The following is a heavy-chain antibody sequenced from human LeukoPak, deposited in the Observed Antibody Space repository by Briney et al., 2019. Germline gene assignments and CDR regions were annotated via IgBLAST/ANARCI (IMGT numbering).Heavy chain of an antibody. D-gene: IGHD3-22*01. J-gene: IGHJ4*02. Sequence: PSETLSLTCAVYGGSFSGYYWSWIRQPPGKGLEWIGEINHSGSTNYNPSLKSRVTISVDTSKNQISLKLSSVTAADTAVYYCARGRGYYDSRGFDYWGQGTLVTVSS. CDR1: GGSFSGYY. V-gene: IGHV4-34*01. CDR3: ARGRGYYDSRGFDY. CDR2: INHSGST.